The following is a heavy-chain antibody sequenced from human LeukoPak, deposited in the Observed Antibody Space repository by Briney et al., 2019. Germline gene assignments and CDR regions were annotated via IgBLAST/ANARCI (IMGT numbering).Heavy chain of an antibody. CDR1: GGSISSYY. CDR2: IYYSGST. V-gene: IGHV4-59*01. Sequence: SETLSLTCTVSGGSISSYYWSWIRQPPGKGLEWIGYIYYSGSTNYNPSLKSRVTISVDTSKNQFSLKLSSVTAADTAVYYCARANYDSSGYYYANWGQGTLVTVSS. J-gene: IGHJ4*02. CDR3: ARANYDSSGYYYAN. D-gene: IGHD3-22*01.